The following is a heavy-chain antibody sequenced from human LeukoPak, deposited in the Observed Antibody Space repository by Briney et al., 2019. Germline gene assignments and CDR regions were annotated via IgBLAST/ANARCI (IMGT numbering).Heavy chain of an antibody. CDR3: ARDVFGSGSYYFDY. J-gene: IGHJ4*02. V-gene: IGHV4-34*01. D-gene: IGHD3-10*01. CDR2: INHSGST. Sequence: SETLSLTCAAYGGSFSGYYWSWIRQPPGKGLEWIGEINHSGSTKYNPSLKSRVTISVDTSKNQFSLKLSSVTAADTVVYYCARDVFGSGSYYFDYWGQGTLVTVSS. CDR1: GGSFSGYY.